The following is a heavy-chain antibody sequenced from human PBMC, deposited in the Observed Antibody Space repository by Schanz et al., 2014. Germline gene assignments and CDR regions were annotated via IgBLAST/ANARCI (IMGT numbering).Heavy chain of an antibody. D-gene: IGHD6-13*01. CDR2: MSWNAGSL. Sequence: EVQLVESGGGLVQPGRSLRLSCVASGFRFDDYAMHWVRQAPGKGLEWVSGMSWNAGSLGYGDSVKGRFTISRDNAKNSLYLQMNSLRAEDTALYYCARDSGSSSWYPSDYWGQGTLVTGSS. CDR3: ARDSGSSSWYPSDY. J-gene: IGHJ4*02. CDR1: GFRFDDYA. V-gene: IGHV3-9*01.